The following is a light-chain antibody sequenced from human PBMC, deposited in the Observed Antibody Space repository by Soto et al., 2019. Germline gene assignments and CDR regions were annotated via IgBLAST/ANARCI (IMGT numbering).Light chain of an antibody. V-gene: IGLV2-11*01. CDR2: DVT. CDR1: SSDVGGYDF. Sequence: QSALAQPRSVSGSPGQPITLSCTGTSSDVGGYDFVSWYQQYPGKAPKLIIFDVTERTSGVPDRFSGSKSGNSASLTISGLQAEDEADYYCSSYAGSYILGVFGGGTQLTVL. J-gene: IGLJ3*02. CDR3: SSYAGSYILGV.